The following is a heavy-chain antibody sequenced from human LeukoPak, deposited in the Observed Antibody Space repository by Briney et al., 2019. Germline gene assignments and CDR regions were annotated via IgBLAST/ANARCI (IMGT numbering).Heavy chain of an antibody. V-gene: IGHV4-4*07. D-gene: IGHD1-26*01. CDR2: IYTSGST. CDR3: ASSEIVGAQEVDY. CDR1: GGSISSHY. J-gene: IGHJ4*02. Sequence: PSETLSLTCTVSGGSISSHYWSWIRQPAGKGLEWIGRIYTSGSTNYNPSLKSRVTMSVDTSKNQFSLKLSSVTAADTAVYYCASSEIVGAQEVDYWGQGTLVTVSS.